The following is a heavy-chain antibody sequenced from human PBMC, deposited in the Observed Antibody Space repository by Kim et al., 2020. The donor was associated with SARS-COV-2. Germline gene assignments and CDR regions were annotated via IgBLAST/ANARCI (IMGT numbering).Heavy chain of an antibody. CDR3: ARGIRKITMILVVATSESVYSDY. D-gene: IGHD3-22*01. Sequence: SETLSLTCAVYGGSFSGYYWSWIRQPPGKGLEWIGEINYSGSTNYNPSLKSRVTISADTSKNQFSLMLSSVTAADTAVYYCARGIRKITMILVVATSESVYSDYWGQGTLVTVSS. V-gene: IGHV4-34*01. CDR2: INYSGST. CDR1: GGSFSGYY. J-gene: IGHJ4*02.